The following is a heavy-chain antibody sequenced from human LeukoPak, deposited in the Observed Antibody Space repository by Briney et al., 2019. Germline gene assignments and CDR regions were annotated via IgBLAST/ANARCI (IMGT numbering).Heavy chain of an antibody. V-gene: IGHV1-69*04. CDR1: GGTFSSYA. J-gene: IGHJ3*02. CDR3: ARDPSGSYRAPGEGAFDI. CDR2: IIPILGIA. Sequence: SSVKVSCKASGGTFSSYAISWVRQAPGQGLEWMGRIIPILGIANYAQKFQGRVTITADKSTSTAYMELSSLRSEDTAVYYCARDPSGSYRAPGEGAFDIWGQGTMVTVSS. D-gene: IGHD1-26*01.